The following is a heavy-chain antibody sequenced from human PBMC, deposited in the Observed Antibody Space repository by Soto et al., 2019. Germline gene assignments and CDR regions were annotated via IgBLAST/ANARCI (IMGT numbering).Heavy chain of an antibody. CDR2: ISGSGGST. CDR3: AKDRGADSSGYKEGFDY. Sequence: GGSLRLSCAASGFTFSSYAMSWVRQAPGKGLEWVSAISGSGGSTNYADSVKGRFTISRDNSKNTLYLQMNSLRAEDTAVYYCAKDRGADSSGYKEGFDYWGQGTLVTVSS. D-gene: IGHD3-22*01. J-gene: IGHJ4*02. V-gene: IGHV3-23*01. CDR1: GFTFSSYA.